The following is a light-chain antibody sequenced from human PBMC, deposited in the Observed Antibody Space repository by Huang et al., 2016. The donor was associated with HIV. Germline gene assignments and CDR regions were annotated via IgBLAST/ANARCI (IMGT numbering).Light chain of an antibody. J-gene: IGKJ4*01. CDR1: QSVGNY. V-gene: IGKV3-11*01. CDR3: QQRSSGVT. CDR2: DTS. Sequence: IVLTQSPATLSWYPGERVTLSCRASQSVGNYVAWYQQHPGQSPKLLIYDTSNRAPGTPVRVGGSGSGTGFALTISSLESEDFAIYYCQQRSSGVTFGGGTKVQVK.